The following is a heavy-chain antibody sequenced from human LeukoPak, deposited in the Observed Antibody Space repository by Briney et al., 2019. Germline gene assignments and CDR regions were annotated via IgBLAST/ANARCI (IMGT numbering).Heavy chain of an antibody. D-gene: IGHD4-11*01. CDR3: ARHYPPDYTFDY. Sequence: PSETLSLTCTVSGGSISSYYWSWIRQPPGKGLEWIGYIYYSGSTNYNPSLKSRVTISVDTPKSQLSLKLSSVTAADTAVYYCARHYPPDYTFDYWGQGTQVTVSS. CDR1: GGSISSYY. CDR2: IYYSGST. J-gene: IGHJ4*02. V-gene: IGHV4-59*08.